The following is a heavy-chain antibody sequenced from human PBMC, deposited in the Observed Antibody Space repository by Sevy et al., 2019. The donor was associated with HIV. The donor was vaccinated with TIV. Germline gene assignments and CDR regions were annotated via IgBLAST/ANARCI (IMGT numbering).Heavy chain of an antibody. CDR1: GFTVSSNY. CDR3: ARDYSSSWYGPGYYYMDV. D-gene: IGHD6-13*01. J-gene: IGHJ6*03. V-gene: IGHV3-53*01. Sequence: GGSLRLSCAASGFTVSSNYMSWVRQAPGKGLEWVSVIYSGGSTYYADSMKGRFTISRDNSKNTLYLQMNSLRAEDTAVYYCARDYSSSWYGPGYYYMDVWGKGTTVTVS. CDR2: IYSGGST.